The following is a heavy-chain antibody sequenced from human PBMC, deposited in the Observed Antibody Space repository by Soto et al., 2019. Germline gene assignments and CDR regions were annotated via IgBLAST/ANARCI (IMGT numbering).Heavy chain of an antibody. D-gene: IGHD2-15*01. CDR2: ISYDGSNK. V-gene: IGHV3-30*03. CDR1: GFTFSSYG. Sequence: GGSLRLSCAASGFTFSSYGMHWVRQAPGKGLEWVAIISYDGSNKYYADSVKGRFTISRDNSKNTLYLQMNSLRAEDTAVYYCARGLGYCSGGSCHNWFDPWGQGTLVTVSS. J-gene: IGHJ5*02. CDR3: ARGLGYCSGGSCHNWFDP.